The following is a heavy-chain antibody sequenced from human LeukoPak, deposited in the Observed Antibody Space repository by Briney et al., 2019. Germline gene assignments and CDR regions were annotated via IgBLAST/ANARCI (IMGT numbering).Heavy chain of an antibody. D-gene: IGHD7-27*01. CDR2: INPNSGGT. CDR1: AYTFTGYY. Sequence: AASVKVSCNASAYTFTGYYMHWVRQAPGQGLEWMGWINPNSGGTNYAQKFQGRVTMTRDTSISTASIELSRLRSDDTAVYYCAGEDVNWGYVYWGQGTLVTVSS. CDR3: AGEDVNWGYVY. J-gene: IGHJ4*02. V-gene: IGHV1-2*02.